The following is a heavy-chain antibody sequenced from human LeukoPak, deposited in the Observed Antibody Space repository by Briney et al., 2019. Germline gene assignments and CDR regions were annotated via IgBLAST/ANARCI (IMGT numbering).Heavy chain of an antibody. CDR2: IYTSGST. Sequence: SQTLSLTCTVSSGSISSGSYYWSWIRQPAGKGLEWIGRIYTSGSTNYNPSLKSRVTISVDTSKNQFSLKLSSVTAADTAVYYCARALVRGVRINWFDPWGQGTLVTVSS. D-gene: IGHD3-10*01. J-gene: IGHJ5*02. CDR3: ARALVRGVRINWFDP. CDR1: SGSISSGSYY. V-gene: IGHV4-61*02.